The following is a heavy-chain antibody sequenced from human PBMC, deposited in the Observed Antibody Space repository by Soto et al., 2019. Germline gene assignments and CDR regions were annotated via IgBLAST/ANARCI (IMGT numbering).Heavy chain of an antibody. CDR1: GFTFNNYW. J-gene: IGHJ4*02. CDR2: IKSDGSDT. D-gene: IGHD6-6*01. CDR3: ARGASSIAARRD. V-gene: IGHV3-74*01. Sequence: PGVSLRLSCAASGFTFNNYWMHWVRQAPGKGLVWVSRIKSDGSDTAYADSVKGRFTISRDNAENMLYLQMDSLRAEDTAVYYCARGASSIAARRDWGLGTLVTVSS.